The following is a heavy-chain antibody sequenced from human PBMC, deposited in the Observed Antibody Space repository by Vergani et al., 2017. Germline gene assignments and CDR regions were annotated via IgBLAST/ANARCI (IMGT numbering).Heavy chain of an antibody. CDR1: GFTFSSSW. CDR2: IKQDGSEK. CDR3: ATAGAAYCRGASCYDFFEY. V-gene: IGHV3-7*01. D-gene: IGHD2-15*01. Sequence: EVQLVESGGGLVQPGGSLRLSCAASGFTFSSSWMSWVRQAPGKGLEWVANIKQDGSEKYYVDSVKGRFTISRDNAKNSLYLQMNSLRAEDTAVYYCATAGAAYCRGASCYDFFEYWGQGTLVTVAS. J-gene: IGHJ4*02.